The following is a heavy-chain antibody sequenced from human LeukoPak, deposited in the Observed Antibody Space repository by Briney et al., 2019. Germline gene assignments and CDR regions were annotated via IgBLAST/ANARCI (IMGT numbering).Heavy chain of an antibody. D-gene: IGHD3-10*01. J-gene: IGHJ6*04. CDR2: INPNSGAT. CDR3: ARGRKDERPYYYDV. CDR1: AYTFVDYY. Sequence: ASVKVSCKASAYTFVDYYIHWVRQAPGQGLEWMGWINPNSGATKDAQKFQGRVTMTRDTSISTAYMELSGLNSEDTAVYYCARGRKDERPYYYDVWGKGTTVTISS. V-gene: IGHV1-2*02.